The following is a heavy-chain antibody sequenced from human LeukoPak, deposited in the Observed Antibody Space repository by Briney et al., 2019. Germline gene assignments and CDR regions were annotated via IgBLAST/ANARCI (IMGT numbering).Heavy chain of an antibody. CDR2: INHSGST. V-gene: IGHV4-34*01. CDR3: ARAYYDFWSGYTNWFDP. J-gene: IGHJ5*02. Sequence: SETLSLTCAVYGGSFSGYYWSWIRQPPGKGLEWIGEINHSGSTNYNPSLKSRVTISVDTSKNQFSLKLSSVTAADTAVYYCARAYYDFWSGYTNWFDPWGQGTLVTVSS. CDR1: GGSFSGYY. D-gene: IGHD3-3*01.